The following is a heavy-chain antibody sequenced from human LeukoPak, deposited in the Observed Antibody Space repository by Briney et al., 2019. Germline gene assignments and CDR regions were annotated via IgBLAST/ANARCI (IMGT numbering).Heavy chain of an antibody. CDR1: DGSISSYY. CDR3: ANYYYDSSGYYYFDY. Sequence: SETLSLTCTVSDGSISSYYWSWIRQPPGKGLEWIGYIYYSGSTNYNPSLKSRVTISVDTSKNRFSLKLGSVTAADTAVYYCANYYYDSSGYYYFDYWGQGTLVTVSS. D-gene: IGHD3-22*01. CDR2: IYYSGST. J-gene: IGHJ4*02. V-gene: IGHV4-59*01.